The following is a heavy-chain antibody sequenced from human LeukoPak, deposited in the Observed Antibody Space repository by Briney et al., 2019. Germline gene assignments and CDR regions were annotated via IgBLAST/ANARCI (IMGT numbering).Heavy chain of an antibody. CDR1: GFTFSSYP. Sequence: GGSLRLSCAASGFTFSSYPMHWVRQAPGKGLEWVAVISYDGSNKYYADSVKGRFTISRDNSKNTLSLQMNSLRGEDTAVYYCARDRRSCSSTSCLHNYYYYYGMDVWGQGTTVTVSS. CDR2: ISYDGSNK. V-gene: IGHV3-30*04. CDR3: ARDRRSCSSTSCLHNYYYYYGMDV. J-gene: IGHJ6*02. D-gene: IGHD2-2*01.